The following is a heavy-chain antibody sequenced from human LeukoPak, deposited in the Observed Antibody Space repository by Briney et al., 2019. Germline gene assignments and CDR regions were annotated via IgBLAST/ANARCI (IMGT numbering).Heavy chain of an antibody. CDR3: AGTYYGFWSGYYPHYYYYMDV. V-gene: IGHV4-59*01. D-gene: IGHD3-3*01. J-gene: IGHJ6*03. CDR1: GGSISSYY. CDR2: IYYSGST. Sequence: SETLSPTCTVSGGSISSYYWSWIRQPPGKGLEWVGYIYYSGSTNYNPSLKSRVTISVDTSKNQFSLKLSSVTAADTAVYYCAGTYYGFWSGYYPHYYYYMDVWGKGTTVTVSS.